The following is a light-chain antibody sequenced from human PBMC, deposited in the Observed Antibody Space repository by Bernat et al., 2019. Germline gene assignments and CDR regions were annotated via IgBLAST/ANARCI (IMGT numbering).Light chain of an antibody. J-gene: IGLJ1*01. CDR1: RSDVGSHNR. V-gene: IGLV2-18*02. Sequence: QSALTQPPSVSGSPGQSVTISCTGTRSDVGSHNRVSWYQQSLGTAPKLIIYEVTNRPAGVPDRFSGSKSGNTASLTISGLQADDEADYYCSSYTRTSTCVFGTGTKVTVL. CDR2: EVT. CDR3: SSYTRTSTCV.